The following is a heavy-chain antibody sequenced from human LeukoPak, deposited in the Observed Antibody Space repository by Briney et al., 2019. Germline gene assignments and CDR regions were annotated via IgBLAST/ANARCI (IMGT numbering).Heavy chain of an antibody. CDR2: IKQDGSEK. V-gene: IGHV3-7*01. Sequence: PGGSLRLSCAASGFTFSSYWMSWVRQAPGKGLEWVANIKQDGSEKSYVDSVKGRFTISRDTAKNSLYLQMNSLRAEDTAVYYCTRDPDDIEGVNLHYWGQGALVTVSS. J-gene: IGHJ4*02. CDR1: GFTFSSYW. D-gene: IGHD1-26*01. CDR3: TRDPDDIEGVNLHY.